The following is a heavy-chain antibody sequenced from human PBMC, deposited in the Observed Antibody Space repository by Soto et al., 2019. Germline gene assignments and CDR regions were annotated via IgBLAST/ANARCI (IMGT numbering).Heavy chain of an antibody. Sequence: PGGSLRLSCAASEFSFSNYAMSWVRQDPGKGLEWVSSISDNGGTTYYADSVKGRFTISRDNSKNTLYLQMNSLRAEDTAVYYCAKDKVCSGGSCYYDYWGQGTLVTVSS. J-gene: IGHJ4*02. D-gene: IGHD2-15*01. V-gene: IGHV3-23*01. CDR1: EFSFSNYA. CDR2: ISDNGGTT. CDR3: AKDKVCSGGSCYYDY.